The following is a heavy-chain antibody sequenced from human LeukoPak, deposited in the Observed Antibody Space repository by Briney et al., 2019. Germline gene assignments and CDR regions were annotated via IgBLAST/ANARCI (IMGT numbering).Heavy chain of an antibody. CDR1: GFTFSCCA. V-gene: IGHV3-23*01. J-gene: IGHJ2*01. CDR3: AKDRTVGASYWYFDL. CDR2: VSANGGTT. Sequence: GGSLRLSCAASGFTFSCCAMHWVRQAPGKGLEWVSAVSANGGTTHYADSVKGRFTISRDSSKNTLFLHMNTLRAEDTAIYYCAKDRTVGASYWYFDLWGRGTLVTVSS. D-gene: IGHD1-26*01.